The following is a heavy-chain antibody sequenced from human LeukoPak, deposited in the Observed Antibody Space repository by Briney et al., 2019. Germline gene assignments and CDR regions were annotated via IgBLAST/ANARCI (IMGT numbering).Heavy chain of an antibody. D-gene: IGHD6-13*01. V-gene: IGHV1-8*03. CDR2: MNPNSGYT. Sequence: ASVKVSCKASGYTFTSYDINWVRQATGEGLEWMGWMNPNSGYTGYAQKFQGRVTITRNTSISTAYMELSSLRSEDTAVYYCARKTPIAAAGTGGYYYYYYYMDVWGKGTTVTVSS. CDR3: ARKTPIAAAGTGGYYYYYYYMDV. J-gene: IGHJ6*03. CDR1: GYTFTSYD.